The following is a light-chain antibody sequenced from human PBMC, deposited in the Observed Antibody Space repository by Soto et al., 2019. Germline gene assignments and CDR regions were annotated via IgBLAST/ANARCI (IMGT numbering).Light chain of an antibody. Sequence: SVLGQLRSVSGSPGQLVTISCTGTSSDVDDYRYVSWYQQYPGKAPKLVIYDGNKRPSGVPDRFSGSNSGNTASLTISGLQAEDEADYYCCSYVTTPEIFGTGTKVTVL. V-gene: IGLV2-11*01. CDR2: DGN. CDR3: CSYVTTPEI. CDR1: SSDVDDYRY. J-gene: IGLJ1*01.